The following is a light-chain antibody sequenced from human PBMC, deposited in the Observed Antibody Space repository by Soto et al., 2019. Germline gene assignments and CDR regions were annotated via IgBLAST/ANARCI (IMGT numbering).Light chain of an antibody. CDR2: DAS. CDR1: QSVSSY. Sequence: EIVLTQSPATLSLSPGERATLSCRASQSVSSYLAWYQQKPGQAPRLLIYDASNRATGIPARFSGSGSGTELPPPNRRPEPENFAVYYWQERKQWAPPLPFGGGTKGEIK. CDR3: QERKQWAPPLP. V-gene: IGKV3-11*01. J-gene: IGKJ4*01.